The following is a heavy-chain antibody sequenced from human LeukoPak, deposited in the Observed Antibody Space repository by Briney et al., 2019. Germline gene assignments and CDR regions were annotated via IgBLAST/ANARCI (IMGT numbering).Heavy chain of an antibody. Sequence: GGSLRLPCAASGFTFSSYSMNWVRQAPGKGLEWVSYISSSSSYIYYADSVKGRFTISRDNAKNSLYLQMNSLRAEDTAVYYCARTDSSGWSDYWGQGTLVTVSS. CDR3: ARTDSSGWSDY. J-gene: IGHJ4*02. CDR2: ISSSSSYI. CDR1: GFTFSSYS. D-gene: IGHD6-19*01. V-gene: IGHV3-21*01.